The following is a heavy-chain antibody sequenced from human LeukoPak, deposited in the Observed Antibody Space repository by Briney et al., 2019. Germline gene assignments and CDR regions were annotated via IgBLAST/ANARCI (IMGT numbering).Heavy chain of an antibody. CDR1: GVSVKSYY. J-gene: IGHJ4*02. CDR3: ATLVDFEY. CDR2: VYYGGST. Sequence: SETLSLTCTVSGVSVKSYYWSWIRQPPGEGLEWIGYVYYGGSTNYNPSLKSRVTISLDTSNNQISLKLSSVTAAHTAVYYCATLVDFEYWGQGALVTVSS. D-gene: IGHD6-6*01. V-gene: IGHV4-59*02.